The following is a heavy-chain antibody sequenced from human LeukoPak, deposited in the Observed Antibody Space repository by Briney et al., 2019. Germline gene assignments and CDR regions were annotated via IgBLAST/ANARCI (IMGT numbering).Heavy chain of an antibody. J-gene: IGHJ4*02. CDR1: GYTFTGYY. CDR2: INPNSDFT. V-gene: IGHV1-2*02. Sequence: GASVKVSCKASGYTFTGYYMHWVRQAPGQGLEWMGWINPNSDFTSFAQNFQGRVTMTSDTSISTAYMELSRLRSDDTAVYYCARAISGGSPITASDYWGQGTLVTVSS. CDR3: ARAISGGSPITASDY. D-gene: IGHD2-15*01.